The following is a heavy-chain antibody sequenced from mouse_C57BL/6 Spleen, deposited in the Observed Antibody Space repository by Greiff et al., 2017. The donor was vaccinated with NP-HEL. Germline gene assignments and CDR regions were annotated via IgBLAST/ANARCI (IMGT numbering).Heavy chain of an antibody. D-gene: IGHD2-3*01. Sequence: VQLQQSGPVLVKPGASVKMSCKASGYTFTDYYMNWVKQSHGKSLEWIGVINPYNGGTSYNQKFKGKATLTVYKSSSTAYMELNSLTSEDSAVYYCARRDDGYYAFDVWGTGTTVTVSS. V-gene: IGHV1-19*01. CDR2: INPYNGGT. CDR1: GYTFTDYY. CDR3: ARRDDGYYAFDV. J-gene: IGHJ1*03.